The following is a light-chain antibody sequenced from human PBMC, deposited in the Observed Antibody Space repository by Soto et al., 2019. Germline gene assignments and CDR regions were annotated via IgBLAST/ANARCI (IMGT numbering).Light chain of an antibody. Sequence: EIVVTISAAALSVYHEERATHSCMASQTASSNLAWYQQKPGQAPRLLIYGASTRATGIPGRFSGSGSGTDFTLTISSLQPDDFATYYCQQYNSYSWTFGQGTMVDVK. J-gene: IGKJ1*01. CDR2: GAS. CDR3: QQYNSYSWT. CDR1: QTASSN. V-gene: IGKV3-15*01.